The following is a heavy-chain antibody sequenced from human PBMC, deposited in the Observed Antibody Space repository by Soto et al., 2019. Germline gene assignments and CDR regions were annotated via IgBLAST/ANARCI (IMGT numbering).Heavy chain of an antibody. CDR1: GFNFSTYW. J-gene: IGHJ4*02. V-gene: IGHV3-74*01. CDR3: TRDGGGRYYGGFDN. CDR2: INSDGTIT. D-gene: IGHD1-26*01. Sequence: EVHLVESGGGLVQPGGCRRLSCATSGFNFSTYWVHWVRQVPGKGLVWVSRINSDGTITDYADSVKGLFTTSRDNAKKTLYLEMNSLRADDTAIYYCTRDGGGRYYGGFDNWGQGTLVTVSS.